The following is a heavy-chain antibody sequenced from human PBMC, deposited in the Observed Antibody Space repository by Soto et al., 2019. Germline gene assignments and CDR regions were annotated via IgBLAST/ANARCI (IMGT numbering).Heavy chain of an antibody. CDR3: ARESYDILTGPPWVWYFDL. J-gene: IGHJ2*01. CDR1: GGSFSDYY. Sequence: QGQLQQWGAGLLKPSETLSLTCAVSGGSFSDYYWSWIGQPPGKGLEWIGEINHRGSINYNPSLKSRVTISIATSKNQFSLNLMSVTAAATAVYYSARESYDILTGPPWVWYFDLWGRGAPVTVSS. V-gene: IGHV4-34*02. CDR2: INHRGSI. D-gene: IGHD3-9*01.